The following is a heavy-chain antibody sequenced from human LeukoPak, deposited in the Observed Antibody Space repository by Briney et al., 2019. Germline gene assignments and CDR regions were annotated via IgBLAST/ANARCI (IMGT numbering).Heavy chain of an antibody. J-gene: IGHJ3*02. V-gene: IGHV1-2*02. CDR3: ARDPDGTVGATRDDAFDI. D-gene: IGHD1-26*01. Sequence: SGESLKISCKGSGYSFTSYWIGWVRQATGQGLEWMGWMNPNSGNTGYAQKFQGRVTMTRDTSISTAYMELSRLRSDDTAVYYCARDPDGTVGATRDDAFDIWGQGTMVTVSS. CDR1: GYSFTSYW. CDR2: MNPNSGNT.